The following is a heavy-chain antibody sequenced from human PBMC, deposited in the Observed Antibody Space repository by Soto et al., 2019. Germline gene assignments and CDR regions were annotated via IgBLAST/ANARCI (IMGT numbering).Heavy chain of an antibody. CDR3: ARELLYGSGSRNFHYYGMDV. D-gene: IGHD3-10*01. CDR2: IDPSDSYT. Sequence: GESLKISCQGSGYSFTSYWISWVRQMPGKGLEWMGRIDPSDSYTRYSPSFQGHVTISVDKSTSTAYLQWTSLRAEDTGVYYCARELLYGSGSRNFHYYGMDVWGQGTTVTVSS. J-gene: IGHJ6*02. CDR1: GYSFTSYW. V-gene: IGHV5-10-1*01.